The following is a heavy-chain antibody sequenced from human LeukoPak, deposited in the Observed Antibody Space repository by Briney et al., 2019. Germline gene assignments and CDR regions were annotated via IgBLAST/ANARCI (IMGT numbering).Heavy chain of an antibody. V-gene: IGHV1-2*02. CDR2: INPNSGGT. CDR3: ARPTDYGGNQYYFDS. D-gene: IGHD4-23*01. Sequence: GASVKVSCKASGYTFTDYYMHWVRQAPGQGLEWMGWINPNSGGTNYAQKFQGRVTMTRDTSISTAYMELSSLTSDDTAVYYCARPTDYGGNQYYFDSWGQGTLVTVSS. CDR1: GYTFTDYY. J-gene: IGHJ4*02.